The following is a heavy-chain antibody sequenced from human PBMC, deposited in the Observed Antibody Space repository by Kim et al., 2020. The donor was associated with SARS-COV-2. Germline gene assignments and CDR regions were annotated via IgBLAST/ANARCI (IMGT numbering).Heavy chain of an antibody. V-gene: IGHV1-2*02. CDR1: GYTFTDYY. CDR2: INPNSGAT. D-gene: IGHD3-3*01. J-gene: IGHJ4*02. CDR3: ARDKEGGVLRFLEWLSSFEY. Sequence: ASVKVSCKASGYTFTDYYMHGVRQAPGQGLEWMGWINPNSGATKHAQKFQGRVTMTRDTSINTAYMELSSLRSDDTAVYYCARDKEGGVLRFLEWLSSFEYWGQGTLVTVSS.